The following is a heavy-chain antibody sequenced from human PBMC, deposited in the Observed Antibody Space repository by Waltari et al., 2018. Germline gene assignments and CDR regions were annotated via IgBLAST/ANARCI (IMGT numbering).Heavy chain of an antibody. CDR2: SNSDGSLR. CDR1: GFTFNPYW. J-gene: IGHJ4*02. Sequence: EVQLVESGGGLVRPGGSLRLSCAASGFTFNPYWMHWVRQAPGKGLVWVARSNSDGSLRSYAASVKGRFNISRDNAKNTLYMQMNRLRAEDTAVYYCARGGGSLDYWGQGTQVTVSS. D-gene: IGHD3-10*01. V-gene: IGHV3-74*01. CDR3: ARGGGSLDY.